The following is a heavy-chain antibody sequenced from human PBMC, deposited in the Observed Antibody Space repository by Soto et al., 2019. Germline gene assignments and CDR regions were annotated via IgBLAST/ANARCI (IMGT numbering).Heavy chain of an antibody. Sequence: QVQLVQSGAEVKKPGASVKVSCKASGYTFTNYDINWVRQGPGQGLEWMGWMDPKSGNTDYAQKFQGRVTITRNTSISTAYLEVSSLSSEDTAVYFCARGRGWRDYWGQGTLVTVSS. CDR1: GYTFTNYD. CDR3: ARGRGWRDY. J-gene: IGHJ4*02. V-gene: IGHV1-8*01. CDR2: MDPKSGNT.